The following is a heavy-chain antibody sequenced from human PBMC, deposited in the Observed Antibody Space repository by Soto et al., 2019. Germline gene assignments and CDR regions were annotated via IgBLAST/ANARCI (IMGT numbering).Heavy chain of an antibody. Sequence: PSETLSLTCTVSGGSISSYYWTWIRKPPGKGLEWIGYIHYSGSTNYNPSLKSRVTISIDTSKNQFSLKLRSVTAADTDEYYCARDVPGIAAAGAPDFYYGMDVWGRGTTVTVSS. CDR3: ARDVPGIAAAGAPDFYYGMDV. CDR2: IHYSGST. V-gene: IGHV4-59*01. D-gene: IGHD6-13*01. J-gene: IGHJ6*02. CDR1: GGSISSYY.